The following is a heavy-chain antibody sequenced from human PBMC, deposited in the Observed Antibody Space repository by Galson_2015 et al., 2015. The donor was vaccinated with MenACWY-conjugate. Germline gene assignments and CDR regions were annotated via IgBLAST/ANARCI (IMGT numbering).Heavy chain of an antibody. Sequence: SVKVSCKASGYTFTGYYMHWVRQAPGQGLEWMGIINPSGGSTSYAQKFQGRVTMTRDTSTSTVYMELSSLRSEDTAVYYCARDSKRPGIAAAGPGGYNWFDPWGQGTLVTVSS. CDR3: ARDSKRPGIAAAGPGGYNWFDP. CDR2: INPSGGST. J-gene: IGHJ5*02. CDR1: GYTFTGYY. V-gene: IGHV1-46*01. D-gene: IGHD6-13*01.